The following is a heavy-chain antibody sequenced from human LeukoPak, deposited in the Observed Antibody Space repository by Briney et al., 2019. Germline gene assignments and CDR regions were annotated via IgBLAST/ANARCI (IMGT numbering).Heavy chain of an antibody. V-gene: IGHV3-7*01. CDR1: GFTFSSYW. J-gene: IGHJ5*02. CDR3: AREAYYYGSGSYYGEWFDP. D-gene: IGHD3-10*01. CDR2: IKQDGSEK. Sequence: PGGSLRLSCAASGFTFSSYWMSWVRQAPGKGLEWVANIKQDGSEKYYADSVKGRFTISRDDAKNSLYLQMNSLRAEDTAVYYCAREAYYYGSGSYYGEWFDPWGQGTLVTVSS.